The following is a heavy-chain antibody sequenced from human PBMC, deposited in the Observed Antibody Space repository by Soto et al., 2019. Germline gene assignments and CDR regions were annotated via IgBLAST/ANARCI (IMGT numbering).Heavy chain of an antibody. V-gene: IGHV4-59*12. Sequence: QVQLQESGPGLVKPSETLSLTCSVSGGSISTFYWTWIRQPPGKGLEWISFIYYNGSTQYNPSLRSRVTMSVATSKKEFSLRLTSVTAADTAVYYCTRGFPWEVTTRAYRFDPWGQGTLVTVSS. D-gene: IGHD4-17*01. CDR3: TRGFPWEVTTRAYRFDP. CDR2: IYYNGST. J-gene: IGHJ5*02. CDR1: GGSISTFY.